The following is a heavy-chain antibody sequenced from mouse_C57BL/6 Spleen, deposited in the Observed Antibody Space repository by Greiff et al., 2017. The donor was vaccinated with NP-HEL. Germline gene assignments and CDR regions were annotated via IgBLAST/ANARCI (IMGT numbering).Heavy chain of an antibody. CDR3: ARGRLRMFAY. D-gene: IGHD2-4*01. Sequence: EVKLQQSGPELVKPGASVKISCKASGYTFTDYYMNWVKQSHGKSLEWIGDINPNNGGTSYNQKFKGKATLTVDKSSSTAYMELRSLTSEDSAVYYCARGRLRMFAYWGQGTLVTVSA. V-gene: IGHV1-26*01. J-gene: IGHJ3*01. CDR1: GYTFTDYY. CDR2: INPNNGGT.